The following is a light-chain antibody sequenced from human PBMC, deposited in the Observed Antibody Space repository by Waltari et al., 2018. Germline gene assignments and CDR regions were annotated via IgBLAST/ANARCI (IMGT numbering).Light chain of an antibody. V-gene: IGKV3-20*01. J-gene: IGKJ1*01. CDR2: DAS. Sequence: EIVLTQSPGTLSLSPGERATLSCRASQSVSRTLAWYQQKPGQAPRLLIYDASRRATGIPDRFSGSGSGTDFSLTISRLEPEDFAWYCCQKYGTLPATFGQGTKVEIK. CDR1: QSVSRT. CDR3: QKYGTLPAT.